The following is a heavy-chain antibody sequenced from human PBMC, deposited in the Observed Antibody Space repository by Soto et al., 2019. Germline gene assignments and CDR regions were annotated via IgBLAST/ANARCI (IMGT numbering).Heavy chain of an antibody. D-gene: IGHD3-9*01. V-gene: IGHV1-18*01. CDR3: ARWALYYDILTGYYSPWFDP. J-gene: IGHJ5*02. CDR2: ISAYNGNT. CDR1: GYTFTSYG. Sequence: QVQLVQSGAEVKKPGASVKVSCKASGYTFTSYGISWVRQAPGQGLEWMGWISAYNGNTNYAQKLQGRVTMTTDTSXSTXYXELRSLRSDDTAVYYCARWALYYDILTGYYSPWFDPWGQGTLVTVSS.